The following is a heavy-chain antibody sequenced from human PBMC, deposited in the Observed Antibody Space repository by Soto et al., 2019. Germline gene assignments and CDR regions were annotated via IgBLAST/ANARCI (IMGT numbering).Heavy chain of an antibody. CDR3: AIERPYNQSGPGFDY. CDR2: ISSSGSTI. Sequence: EVQLVESGGDLVQPGGSLRLSCAASGFTFSSFGMNWVRQAPGKGLEWVSYISSSGSTIYYADSVRGRFTISKDNARNSLYLQMHNQRDEDTAVYYCAIERPYNQSGPGFDYWGQGTLVTVSS. CDR1: GFTFSSFG. J-gene: IGHJ4*02. V-gene: IGHV3-48*02. D-gene: IGHD1-20*01.